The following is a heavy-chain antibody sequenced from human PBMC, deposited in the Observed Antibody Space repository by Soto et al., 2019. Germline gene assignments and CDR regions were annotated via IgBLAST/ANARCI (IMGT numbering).Heavy chain of an antibody. CDR1: GYTFTNYW. CDR3: AASVFYYGMDV. Sequence: GESLKISCKGSGYTFTNYWIGWVRQMPGKGLEWMGIIYPGDSDTKYNPSFQGQVTISADKSITTTYLQWSSLKASDTAIYYCAASVFYYGMDVWGQGTTVTVSS. V-gene: IGHV5-51*01. J-gene: IGHJ6*02. CDR2: IYPGDSDT.